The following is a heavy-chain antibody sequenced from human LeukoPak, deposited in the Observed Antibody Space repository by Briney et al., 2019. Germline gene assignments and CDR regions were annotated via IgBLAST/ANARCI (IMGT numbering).Heavy chain of an antibody. D-gene: IGHD6-13*01. CDR2: IRYDGSNK. Sequence: GGSLRLSCAASGFTFSSYGMHWVRQAPGKGLEGVAFIRYDGSNKYYADSVKGRFTISRDNYKNTLYLQMNSLSTEDTAVYYCAKGGSSSWDHFDYWGQGTLVTVSS. CDR1: GFTFSSYG. V-gene: IGHV3-30*02. CDR3: AKGGSSSWDHFDY. J-gene: IGHJ4*02.